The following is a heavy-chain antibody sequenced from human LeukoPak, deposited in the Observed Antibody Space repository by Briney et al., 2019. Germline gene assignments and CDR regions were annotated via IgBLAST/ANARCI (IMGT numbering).Heavy chain of an antibody. Sequence: GGSLRPSCAASGFTFSTYAMNWVRQAPGKGLEWVSAISVSGGSTYYADSVKGRFTISRDNSKNTLYLQMNSLRAEDTAVYYYAKAKYITGTTLGFDYWGQGTLVTVSS. D-gene: IGHD1-7*01. CDR2: ISVSGGST. CDR1: GFTFSTYA. V-gene: IGHV3-23*01. J-gene: IGHJ4*02. CDR3: AKAKYITGTTLGFDY.